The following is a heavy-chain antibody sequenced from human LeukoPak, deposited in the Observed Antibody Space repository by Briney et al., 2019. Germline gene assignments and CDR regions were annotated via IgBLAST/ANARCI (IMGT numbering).Heavy chain of an antibody. J-gene: IGHJ1*01. Sequence: GGSLRLSCAASGFTFDDYGMTWVRQVPGKGLEWIAEINWIGDTTRYGDSVKGQFTISRDNAKNSLDLQINSLRVEDTAFYYCATNPPGRTYLQDWGQGTLVTVSS. CDR2: INWIGDTT. CDR3: ATNPPGRTYLQD. V-gene: IGHV3-20*04. CDR1: GFTFDDYG. D-gene: IGHD1-1*01.